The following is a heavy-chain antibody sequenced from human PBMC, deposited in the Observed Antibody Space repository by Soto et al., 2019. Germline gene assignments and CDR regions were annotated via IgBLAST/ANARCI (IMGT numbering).Heavy chain of an antibody. J-gene: IGHJ4*02. V-gene: IGHV3-23*01. CDR2: ISGSGDST. CDR3: ARRSSSWYFDY. Sequence: EVQLLESGGGLVQPGGSLRLSCAASGFTFSSDAMNWVRQAPGKGLEWVSVISGSGDSTYYADSVKGRFTISRDNSTNTLYLQMNSLRAEDTAVYYCARRSSSWYFDYWGQGTLVTVSS. D-gene: IGHD6-13*01. CDR1: GFTFSSDA.